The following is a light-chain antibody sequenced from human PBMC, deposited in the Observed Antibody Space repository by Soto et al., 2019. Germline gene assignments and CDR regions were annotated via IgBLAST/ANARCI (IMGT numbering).Light chain of an antibody. CDR2: EGS. Sequence: QSALTQPASVSGSPGQSITISGTGTSSDVGSYNLVSWYQQHPGKAPKLMIYEGSKRLSGVSNRFSGSKSGNTASLTISGLQAEDEADYYCCLYAGSSTFRVFGGGTKVTVL. CDR3: CLYAGSSTFRV. V-gene: IGLV2-23*03. CDR1: SSDVGSYNL. J-gene: IGLJ2*01.